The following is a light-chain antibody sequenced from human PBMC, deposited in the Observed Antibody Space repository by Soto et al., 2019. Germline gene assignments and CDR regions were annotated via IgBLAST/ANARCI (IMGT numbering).Light chain of an antibody. Sequence: QSAVTQPPSASGTPGQRVTISCSGSSSNIGRNTVNWYQQLPGTAPKLLIYSNDQRPSGVPDRFSGSKSGTSASLAISGLQSEDEADYYCAAWDDSLNGEVFGGGTKVTVL. CDR2: SND. CDR1: SSNIGRNT. J-gene: IGLJ3*02. CDR3: AAWDDSLNGEV. V-gene: IGLV1-44*01.